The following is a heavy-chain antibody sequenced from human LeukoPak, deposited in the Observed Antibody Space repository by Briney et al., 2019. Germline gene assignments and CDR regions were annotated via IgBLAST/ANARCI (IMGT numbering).Heavy chain of an antibody. Sequence: GGSLRLSCAASGFTFSTYWMTWVRQAPGKGLEWVANIKQDGSESYYVDSVKGRFTIPRDNSKNSLFLQMNSLRVEDTAVYYCARARPYCTNGVCYRAYYFDYWGQGTLVTVSS. CDR3: ARARPYCTNGVCYRAYYFDY. V-gene: IGHV3-7*04. CDR1: GFTFSTYW. D-gene: IGHD2-8*01. CDR2: IKQDGSES. J-gene: IGHJ4*02.